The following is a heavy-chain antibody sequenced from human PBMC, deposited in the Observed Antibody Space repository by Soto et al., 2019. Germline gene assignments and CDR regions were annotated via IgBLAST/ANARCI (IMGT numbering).Heavy chain of an antibody. CDR1: GDTFTRSG. D-gene: IGHD5-12*01. J-gene: IGHJ6*02. CDR3: AREGVAPYYYYGMDV. Sequence: QVQLVQSGAEVKKPGASVKVSCKASGDTFTRSGISWVRQAPGQGLEWMGWISTYNGDTNYAQTFQGRVTMTTDTSTSTVHMEVRSLRSDDTAVYYCAREGVAPYYYYGMDVWGQGTPVIVSS. V-gene: IGHV1-18*01. CDR2: ISTYNGDT.